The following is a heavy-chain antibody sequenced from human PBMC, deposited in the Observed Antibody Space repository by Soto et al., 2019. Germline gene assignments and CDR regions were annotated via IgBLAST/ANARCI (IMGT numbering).Heavy chain of an antibody. CDR2: ISYDGINK. CDR1: GFTFNGYG. CDR3: ATTVAGGEPRD. J-gene: IGHJ1*01. D-gene: IGHD6-13*01. V-gene: IGHV3-30*03. Sequence: QEQLVESGGAVVQPGRSLRLSCAASGFTFNGYGMHWVRQAPGKGLEWVAVISYDGINKYYADSVKGRFTISRDNSKNTLYLQMNILRPEDTAVYFCATTVAGGEPRDWGQGTLVIVSS.